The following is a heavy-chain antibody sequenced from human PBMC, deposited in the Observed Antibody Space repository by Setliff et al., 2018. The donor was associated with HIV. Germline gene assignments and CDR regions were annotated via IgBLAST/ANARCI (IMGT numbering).Heavy chain of an antibody. J-gene: IGHJ4*02. CDR3: AKEGDRYGLDLDY. D-gene: IGHD5-18*01. Sequence: ASVKVSCKASGYIFSSYTMHWVRQAPGQRLEWMGWTNTANYKTKYSQKFQGRVTITRDTSASTAYMELSSLRSEDTAVYYCAKEGDRYGLDLDYWGQGTLVTVSS. CDR1: GYIFSSYT. CDR2: TNTANYKT. V-gene: IGHV1-3*04.